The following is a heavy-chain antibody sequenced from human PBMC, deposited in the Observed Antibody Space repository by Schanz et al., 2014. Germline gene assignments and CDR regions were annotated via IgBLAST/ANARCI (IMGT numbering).Heavy chain of an antibody. CDR2: IDYAGST. J-gene: IGHJ3*02. CDR1: GFTVSANY. V-gene: IGHV3-53*01. D-gene: IGHD3-10*01. CDR3: AKAKSGAHGAFDI. Sequence: EVQVVESGGGLVQPGGSLRLSCAVSGFTVSANYMIWVRQPPGKGLEWVSLIDYAGSTNYADSVKGRFIISRDNSKNNSKNTLYVQMNSLRAEDTAVYYCAKAKSGAHGAFDIWGQGTMVTVSS.